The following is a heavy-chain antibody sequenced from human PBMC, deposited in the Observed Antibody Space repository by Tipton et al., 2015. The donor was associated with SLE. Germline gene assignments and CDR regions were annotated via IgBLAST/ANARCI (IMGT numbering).Heavy chain of an antibody. J-gene: IGHJ5*01. CDR1: GASISSYY. V-gene: IGHV4-59*01. CDR2: VYDIEFT. Sequence: TLSLTCTVSGASISSYYWSWIRQPPGKGLEWIGYVYDIEFTNYNPSLKSRVTISLDTSKNQFSLKLSSVTAADTAVYYCARGGTSHDCSGNIGSWGQGTLAPASS. D-gene: IGHD3-22*01. CDR3: ARGGTSHDCSGNIGS.